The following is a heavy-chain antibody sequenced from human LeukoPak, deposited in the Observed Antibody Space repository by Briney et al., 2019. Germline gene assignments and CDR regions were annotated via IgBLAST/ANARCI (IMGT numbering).Heavy chain of an antibody. Sequence: EAGGSLRLSCAASGFTFDNYAMHWVRQAPGKGLEWLSIISWNSGYIGYADSVKGRFTISRDNAKKSLDLQMNSLRAEDTAFYYCAKVRGTYSSGYFFHYWGQGTLVTVSS. D-gene: IGHD6-19*01. CDR2: ISWNSGYI. CDR1: GFTFDNYA. J-gene: IGHJ4*02. V-gene: IGHV3-9*01. CDR3: AKVRGTYSSGYFFHY.